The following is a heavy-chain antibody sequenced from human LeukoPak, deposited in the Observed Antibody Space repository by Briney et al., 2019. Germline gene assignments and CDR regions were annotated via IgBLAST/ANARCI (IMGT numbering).Heavy chain of an antibody. V-gene: IGHV3-23*01. J-gene: IGHJ4*02. D-gene: IGHD6-19*01. CDR1: GFTFSSYA. CDR3: AKGDGQWLRRPFVY. CDR2: ISGSGGST. Sequence: GGSQRLSCAASGFTFSSYAMSWVRQAPGKGLEWVSAISGSGGSTYYADSVKGRFTISRDNSKNTLYLQMNSLRAEDTAVYYCAKGDGQWLRRPFVYWGQGTLVTVSS.